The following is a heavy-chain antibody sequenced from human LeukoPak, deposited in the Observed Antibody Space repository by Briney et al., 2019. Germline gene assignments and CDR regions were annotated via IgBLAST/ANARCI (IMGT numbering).Heavy chain of an antibody. J-gene: IGHJ5*02. V-gene: IGHV1-8*03. CDR3: ARGDHIAVAGRDWFDP. CDR2: MNPNSGNP. D-gene: IGHD6-19*01. CDR1: GYTFTSYD. Sequence: ASVKVSCKASGYTFTSYDINWVRQATGQGLEWMGWMNPNSGNPGYAQKFQGRVTITRNTSISTAYTELSSLRSEDTAVYYCARGDHIAVAGRDWFDPWGQGTLVTVSS.